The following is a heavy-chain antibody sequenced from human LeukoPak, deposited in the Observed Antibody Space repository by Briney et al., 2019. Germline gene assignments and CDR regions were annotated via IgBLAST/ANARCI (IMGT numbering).Heavy chain of an antibody. CDR2: TRNKANSYTT. CDR3: ARTHITSTSYNWFDS. CDR1: AFTFSDHY. Sequence: PGGSLRLSCAASAFTFSDHYMDWVRQAPGKGLEWVGRTRNKANSYTTEYAASVKGRFTISRDDSKNSLYLQMNSLKTEDTAVYYCARTHITSTSYNWFDSWGQGTLVTVSS. J-gene: IGHJ5*01. V-gene: IGHV3-72*01. D-gene: IGHD2-2*01.